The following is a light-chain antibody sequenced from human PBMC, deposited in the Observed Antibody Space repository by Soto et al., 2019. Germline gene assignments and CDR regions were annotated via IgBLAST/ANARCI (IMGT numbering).Light chain of an antibody. CDR3: QHYSNTPWT. Sequence: EIVLTQSPGTLSLSPGERASLSCRASQSLNNRYLAWYQQKPGQAPRLLMYDASNRATGIPDRFSGSGSGTDFTLTISRLEPEDFAVYYCQHYSNTPWTFGQGTKVETK. CDR1: QSLNNRY. J-gene: IGKJ1*01. CDR2: DAS. V-gene: IGKV3-20*01.